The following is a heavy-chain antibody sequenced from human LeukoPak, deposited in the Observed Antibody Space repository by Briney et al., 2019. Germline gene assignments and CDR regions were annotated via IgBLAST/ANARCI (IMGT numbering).Heavy chain of an antibody. CDR1: GYTFTGYY. D-gene: IGHD1-14*01. CDR2: INPNSGGT. CDR3: ARARQEPNWFDP. Sequence: ASVKVSCKASGYTFTGYYMHWVRQAPGQGLEWMGRINPNSGGTNYAQKFQGRVTMTRDTSISTAYMELSSLRSEDTAVYYCARARQEPNWFDPWGQGTLVTVSS. J-gene: IGHJ5*02. V-gene: IGHV1-2*06.